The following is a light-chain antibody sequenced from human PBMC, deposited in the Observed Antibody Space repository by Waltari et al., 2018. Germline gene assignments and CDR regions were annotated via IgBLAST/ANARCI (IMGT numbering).Light chain of an antibody. Sequence: QSVLTQPPSASGTPGQRVTIPCSGRNSNIGRHPVNWYQQLPGAAPKLLIYGTNHRPSGVPDRFSGSKSGTSASLAISGLRSEDEAHYYCEAWDDSLDGHVVFGGGTKLTVL. CDR3: EAWDDSLDGHVV. CDR1: NSNIGRHP. V-gene: IGLV1-44*01. J-gene: IGLJ2*01. CDR2: GTN.